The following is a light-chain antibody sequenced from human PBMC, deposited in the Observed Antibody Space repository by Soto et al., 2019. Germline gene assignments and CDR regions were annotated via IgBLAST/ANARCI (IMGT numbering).Light chain of an antibody. V-gene: IGLV1-40*01. J-gene: IGLJ3*02. Sequence: QAVVTQPPSVSGAPGQRVTISCTGSSSNIGAGNDVHWYQQLPGAAPKLVIFGNRNRPAWVPERFSGSKSGTSASLAITGLQAEDEADYYCQAYDYSLTASVFGGGTKLTVL. CDR1: SSNIGAGND. CDR2: GNR. CDR3: QAYDYSLTASV.